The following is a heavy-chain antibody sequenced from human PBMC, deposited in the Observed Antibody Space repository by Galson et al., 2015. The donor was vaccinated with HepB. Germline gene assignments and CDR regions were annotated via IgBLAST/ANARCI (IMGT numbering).Heavy chain of an antibody. CDR2: IFYTGST. V-gene: IGHV4-30-4*01. Sequence: TLSLTCAVSGGSISSGGYYWTWIRQPPGKGLEWIGHIFYTGSTYYNPSLKSRVTISVDTSKNQLSLNLNSVTAADTAVYYCVRGYSSGLYGDYWGQGTLVTVSS. CDR3: VRGYSSGLYGDY. J-gene: IGHJ4*02. CDR1: GGSISSGGYY. D-gene: IGHD6-19*01.